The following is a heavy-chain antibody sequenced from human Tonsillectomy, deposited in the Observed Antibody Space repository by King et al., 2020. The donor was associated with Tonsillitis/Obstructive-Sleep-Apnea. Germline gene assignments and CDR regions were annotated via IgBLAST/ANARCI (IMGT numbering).Heavy chain of an antibody. Sequence: VQLVESAADVKKPGESLKISCKGSGYIFTDYWIGWVRQMPGKGLEWMGIIYPGDSYTGYSPSFQGQVTISADKSITTAYLQWGSLEASDTARYYCASRTRYCSGGSCPDAFDIWGQGTMVTVPS. CDR3: ASRTRYCSGGSCPDAFDI. CDR2: IYPGDSYT. J-gene: IGHJ3*02. D-gene: IGHD2-15*01. V-gene: IGHV5-51*01. CDR1: GYIFTDYW.